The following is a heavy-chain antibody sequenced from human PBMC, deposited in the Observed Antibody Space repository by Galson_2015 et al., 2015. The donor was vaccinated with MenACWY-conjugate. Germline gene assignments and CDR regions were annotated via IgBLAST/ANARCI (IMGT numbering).Heavy chain of an antibody. J-gene: IGHJ4*02. Sequence: SMKVSCKSSGGTFSSYAISWVRQAPGQGLEWMGGIIPIFGTANYTQKFQGRVKIAADESPSSAYMELSSLRSEDTAVYYCARDVGGSGSYSSYFDYWGQGTLVTVSS. CDR3: ARDVGGSGSYSSYFDY. CDR2: IIPIFGTA. D-gene: IGHD3-10*01. V-gene: IGHV1-69*13. CDR1: GGTFSSYA.